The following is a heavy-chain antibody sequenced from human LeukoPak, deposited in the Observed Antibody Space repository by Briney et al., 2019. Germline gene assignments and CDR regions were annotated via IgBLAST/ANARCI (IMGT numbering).Heavy chain of an antibody. CDR2: ISAYNGNT. D-gene: IGHD4-17*01. V-gene: IGHV1-18*01. CDR1: GGTFSSYA. Sequence: WASVTVSCKASGGTFSSYAISWVRQAPGQGLEWMGWISAYNGNTNYAQKLQGRVTMTTDTSTSTAYMELRSLRSDDTAVYYCARVVGDYGGPYDYWGQGTLVTVSS. J-gene: IGHJ4*02. CDR3: ARVVGDYGGPYDY.